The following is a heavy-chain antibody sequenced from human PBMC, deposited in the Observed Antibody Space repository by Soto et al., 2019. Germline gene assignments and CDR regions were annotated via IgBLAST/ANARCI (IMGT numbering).Heavy chain of an antibody. J-gene: IGHJ6*02. CDR2: IDPDESYA. CDR1: GYPFASYW. CDR3: ARHNTGYSSSSAYYYYYYGMDV. Sequence: AGESLKISCKASGYPFASYWISWVRQMPGKGLEWMGRIDPDESYAKYSPSFQGHVTFSVDRSIGTAYLQWTSLKASDTAMYFCARHNTGYSSSSAYYYYYYGMDVWGQGTTVTVSS. V-gene: IGHV5-10-1*01. D-gene: IGHD6-6*01.